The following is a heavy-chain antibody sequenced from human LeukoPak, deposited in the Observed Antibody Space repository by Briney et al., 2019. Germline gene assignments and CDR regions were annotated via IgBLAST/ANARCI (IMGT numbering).Heavy chain of an antibody. D-gene: IGHD1-26*01. CDR3: ARHGVLSRGSYYYDY. J-gene: IGHJ4*02. Sequence: SETLSLTCAVYGGSFSGYYWSWIRQPPGKGLEWIGEINHSGSTNYNPSLKSRVTISVDTSKNQFSLKLSSVTAADTAVYYCARHGVLSRGSYYYDYWGQGTLVTVSS. V-gene: IGHV4-34*01. CDR2: INHSGST. CDR1: GGSFSGYY.